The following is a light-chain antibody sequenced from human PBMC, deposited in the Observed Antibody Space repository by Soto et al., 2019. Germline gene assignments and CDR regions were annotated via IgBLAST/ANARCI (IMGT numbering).Light chain of an antibody. J-gene: IGLJ2*01. CDR1: SSDVGGYNY. CDR3: SSHSSSSTLVV. Sequence: QSALTQPASMSGSPGQSITISCTGTSSDVGGYNYVSWYRQHPGKAPQLMIYNVNNRPSGVSNRFSGSKSGNTASLTISGRQAEVEADYYCSSHSSSSTLVVFGGGTQLTVL. CDR2: NVN. V-gene: IGLV2-14*03.